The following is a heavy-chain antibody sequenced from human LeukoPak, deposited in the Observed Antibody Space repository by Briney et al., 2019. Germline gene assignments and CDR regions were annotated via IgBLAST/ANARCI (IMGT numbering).Heavy chain of an antibody. CDR1: GGSISSGGYY. D-gene: IGHD6-13*01. CDR3: ARESGFDSSSWYDY. Sequence: SQTLSLACTVSGGSISSGGYYWSWIRQHPGKGLEWIGYIYYSGSTYYNPSLKSRVTISVDTSKNQFSLKLSSVTAADTAVYYCARESGFDSSSWYDYWGQGTLVTVSS. J-gene: IGHJ4*02. V-gene: IGHV4-31*03. CDR2: IYYSGST.